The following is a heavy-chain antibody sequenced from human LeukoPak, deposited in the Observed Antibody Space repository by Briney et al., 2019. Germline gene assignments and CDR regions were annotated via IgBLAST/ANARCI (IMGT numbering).Heavy chain of an antibody. J-gene: IGHJ2*01. CDR3: ARVPSDYGDYGAPWYFDL. V-gene: IGHV4-31*03. CDR1: GGPISSDVYF. CDR2: IHHGGST. D-gene: IGHD4-17*01. Sequence: SETLSLTCSVSGGPISSDVYFWSWIRQLPGNGLEWFGYIHHGGSTYYNPSLKRRVSMSVDTSKNEFSLKLRSVTAADTAVYYCARVPSDYGDYGAPWYFDLWGRGTLVTVSS.